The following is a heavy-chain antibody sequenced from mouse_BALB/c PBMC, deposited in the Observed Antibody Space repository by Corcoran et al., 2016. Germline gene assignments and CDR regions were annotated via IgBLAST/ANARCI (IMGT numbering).Heavy chain of an antibody. Sequence: EVQLQQSGPELVKPGASVKISCKASGYSFTGYYMHWVKQSHVKSLEWIGRINPYNGATSYNQNFKDKASLTVDKSSSTAYMELHSLTSEDSAVYYCARGGNYPYAMDYGGQGTSVTVSS. CDR1: GYSFTGYY. CDR3: ARGGNYPYAMDY. V-gene: IGHV1-26*01. CDR2: INPYNGAT. D-gene: IGHD2-1*01. J-gene: IGHJ4*01.